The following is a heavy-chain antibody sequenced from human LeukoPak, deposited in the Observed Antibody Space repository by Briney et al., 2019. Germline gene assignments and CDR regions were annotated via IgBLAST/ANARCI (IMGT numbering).Heavy chain of an antibody. CDR3: ARVARYCSGGSCLLHSPYGMDV. CDR1: GGSISSYY. J-gene: IGHJ6*02. D-gene: IGHD2-15*01. Sequence: TSETLSLTCTVSGGSISSYYWSWIRQPPGKGLEWIGYIYYSGSTNYNPSLKSRVTISVDTSKNQFSLKLSSVTAADTAVYYCARVARYCSGGSCLLHSPYGMDVWGQGTTVTVSS. CDR2: IYYSGST. V-gene: IGHV4-59*01.